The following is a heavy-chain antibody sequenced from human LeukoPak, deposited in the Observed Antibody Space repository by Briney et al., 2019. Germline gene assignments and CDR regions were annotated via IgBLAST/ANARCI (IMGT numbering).Heavy chain of an antibody. J-gene: IGHJ3*02. CDR3: ARAVSGYHRPAFDI. CDR1: GGSISSGSYY. CDR2: IYTSGST. Sequence: SETLSLTXTVSGGSISSGSYYWSWIRQPAGKGLEWIGRIYTSGSTNYNPSLKSRVTISVGASQNQFSLKLSSVTAADTAVYYCARAVSGYHRPAFDIWGQGTMVTVSS. D-gene: IGHD5-12*01. V-gene: IGHV4-61*02.